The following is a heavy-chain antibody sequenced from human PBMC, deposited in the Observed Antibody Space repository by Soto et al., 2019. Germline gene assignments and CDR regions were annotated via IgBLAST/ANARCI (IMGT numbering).Heavy chain of an antibody. CDR2: IYYSGST. J-gene: IGHJ1*01. D-gene: IGHD5-12*01. V-gene: IGHV4-61*01. CDR1: GGSVSSGSYY. CDR3: AGRDGYNFAEYFQH. Sequence: SETLSLTCTVSGGSVSSGSYYRSWIRQPPGKGLEWIGYIYYSGSTNYNPSLKSRVTISVDTSKNQFSLKLSSVTAADTAVYYCAGRDGYNFAEYFQHWGQGTLVTV.